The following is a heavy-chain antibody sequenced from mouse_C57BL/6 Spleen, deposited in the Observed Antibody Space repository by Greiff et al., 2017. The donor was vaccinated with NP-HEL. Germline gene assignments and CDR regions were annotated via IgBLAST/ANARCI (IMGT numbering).Heavy chain of an antibody. CDR3: ARWDYGSSPPGY. D-gene: IGHD1-1*01. Sequence: EVQLQQSGPELVKPGASVKISCKASGYSFTDYYMNWVKQSNGQSLEWIGVINPNYGTTSYNPKFQGKATLTVDQSSSTAYMQLNSLTSEDSAVYYCARWDYGSSPPGYWGQGTTLTVSS. J-gene: IGHJ2*01. CDR2: INPNYGTT. CDR1: GYSFTDYY. V-gene: IGHV1-39*01.